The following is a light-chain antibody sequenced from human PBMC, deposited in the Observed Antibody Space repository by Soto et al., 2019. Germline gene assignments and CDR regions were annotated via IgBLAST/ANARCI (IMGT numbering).Light chain of an antibody. V-gene: IGLV1-44*01. J-gene: IGLJ1*01. Sequence: QSVLTQPPSASGTPGQRVTISCSGSSSNIGSNTVNWYQQLPGTAPKLLIYSNNQRPSGVPDRFSGSKSGTSGSLAISGLLSEDEADYYCAAWDDGLNGYVFGTGTKVTVL. CDR1: SSNIGSNT. CDR2: SNN. CDR3: AAWDDGLNGYV.